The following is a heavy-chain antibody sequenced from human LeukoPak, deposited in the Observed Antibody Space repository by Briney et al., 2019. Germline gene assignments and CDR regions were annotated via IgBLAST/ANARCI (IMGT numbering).Heavy chain of an antibody. CDR3: ARDEGQLAGYYYDY. V-gene: IGHV4-34*01. J-gene: IGHJ4*02. CDR2: INHSGST. Sequence: SETLSLTCAVYGGSFSGYYWSWIRQPPGKALEWIGEINHSGSTNYNPSLKSPVTISVDTSRNQSSLKLTSMTAADTAVYYCARDEGQLAGYYYDYWGQGTLVTVSS. D-gene: IGHD6-6*01. CDR1: GGSFSGYY.